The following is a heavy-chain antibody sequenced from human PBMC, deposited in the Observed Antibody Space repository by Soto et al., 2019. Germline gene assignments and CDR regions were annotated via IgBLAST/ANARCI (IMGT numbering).Heavy chain of an antibody. CDR3: ATPGSGSYYAY. CDR2: ISRSGCST. V-gene: IGHV3-23*01. CDR1: GFTFSSYA. D-gene: IGHD1-26*01. Sequence: EVQLLESGGGLVQPGGSLRLSCAASGFTFSSYAMRWVRHAPVNGLEWVSAISRSGCSTSYADSVKGRFTISRDNSKTTLYLQMNSLRAEDTAVYYCATPGSGSYYAYWGQGTLVTVSS. J-gene: IGHJ4*02.